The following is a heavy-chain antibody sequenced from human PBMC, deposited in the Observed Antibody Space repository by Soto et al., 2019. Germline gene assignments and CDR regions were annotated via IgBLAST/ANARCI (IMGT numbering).Heavy chain of an antibody. CDR3: ARYAPDGSGPFDY. J-gene: IGHJ4*02. Sequence: EVQLVETGGGLIQPGGSLRLSCAASGFSVSSKYMNWVRQAPGKGLDFVSVIFSNGGRYYADSVRGRFTISRDNSKNTLYLQMNSLRADDTAVYYCARYAPDGSGPFDYWGQGTLVTVSS. CDR2: IFSNGGR. CDR1: GFSVSSKY. V-gene: IGHV3-53*02. D-gene: IGHD3-22*01.